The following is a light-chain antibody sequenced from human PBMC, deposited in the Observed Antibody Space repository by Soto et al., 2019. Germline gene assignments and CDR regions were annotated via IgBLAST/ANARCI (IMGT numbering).Light chain of an antibody. CDR2: GAS. CDR1: QSVNNNY. J-gene: IGKJ4*01. CDR3: QQYGSSPKLT. Sequence: EIVLTQSPGTLSLSPGERATLSCRASQSVNNNYLAWYQQKPGQAPRLLIYGASSRATGIPDRFSGSGSGTDFTHTISRLEPEDFAVYYCQQYGSSPKLTFGGGTKVEIK. V-gene: IGKV3-20*01.